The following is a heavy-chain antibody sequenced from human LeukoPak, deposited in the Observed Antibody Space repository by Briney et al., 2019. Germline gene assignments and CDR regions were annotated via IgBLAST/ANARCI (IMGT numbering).Heavy chain of an antibody. CDR1: GFTFSSYA. V-gene: IGHV3-30*04. CDR3: ARDRRDYYDSSGYFDY. D-gene: IGHD3-22*01. CDR2: ISYDGSNK. Sequence: PGGSLRLSCAASGFTFSSYAMHWVRQARGKGLEWVAVISYDGSNKYYADSVKGRFTISRDNSKNTLYLQMNSLRAEDTAVYYCARDRRDYYDSSGYFDYWGQGTLVTVSS. J-gene: IGHJ4*02.